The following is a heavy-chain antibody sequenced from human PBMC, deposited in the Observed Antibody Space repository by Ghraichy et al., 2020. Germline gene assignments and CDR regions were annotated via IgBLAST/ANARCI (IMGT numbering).Heavy chain of an antibody. CDR1: GFTFSSYA. CDR2: ISGSGGST. Sequence: GGSLRLSCAASGFTFSSYAMSWVRQAPGKGLEWVSAISGSGGSTYYADSVKGRFTISRDNSKNTLYLQMNSLRAEDTAVYYCAKLLLGEAARPGWFDPWGQGTLVTVSS. V-gene: IGHV3-23*01. J-gene: IGHJ5*02. D-gene: IGHD6-6*01. CDR3: AKLLLGEAARPGWFDP.